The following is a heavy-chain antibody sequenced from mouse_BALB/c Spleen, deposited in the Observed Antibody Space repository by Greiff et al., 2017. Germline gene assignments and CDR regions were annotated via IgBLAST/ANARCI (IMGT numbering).Heavy chain of an antibody. CDR2: ISDGGSYT. Sequence: DVHLVESGGGLVKPGGSLKLSCAASGFTFSDYYMYWVRQTPEKRLEWVATISDGGSYTYYPDSVKGRFTISRDNAKNNLYLQMSSLKSEDTAMYYCARDNYGSGYFDYWGQGTTLTVSS. CDR1: GFTFSDYY. D-gene: IGHD1-1*01. J-gene: IGHJ2*01. V-gene: IGHV5-4*02. CDR3: ARDNYGSGYFDY.